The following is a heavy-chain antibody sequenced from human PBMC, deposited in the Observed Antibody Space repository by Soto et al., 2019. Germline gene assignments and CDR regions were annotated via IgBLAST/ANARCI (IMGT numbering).Heavy chain of an antibody. D-gene: IGHD5-12*01. J-gene: IGHJ4*02. V-gene: IGHV3-64D*06. CDR3: VKSRGGNNFDFFD. Sequence: GGSLGLSCSASGFTFSSYAMHWVRQAPGKGLEYVSGIRGNGDPPFYADSVKGRFIISRDNSKNTLFLQMSSLSADDTAVYYCVKSRGGNNFDFFDWGQGALVTV. CDR1: GFTFSSYA. CDR2: IRGNGDPP.